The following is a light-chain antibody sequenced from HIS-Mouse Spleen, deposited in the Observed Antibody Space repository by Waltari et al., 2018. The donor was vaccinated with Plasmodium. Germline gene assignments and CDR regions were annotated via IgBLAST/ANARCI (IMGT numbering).Light chain of an antibody. CDR1: PDISNY. J-gene: IGKJ2*01. CDR2: DAS. V-gene: IGKV1-33*01. Sequence: DIQMTQSPYSLSASVGDRVTITCQASPDISNYLNWYQQKPGKAPKLLIYDASNLETGVPSRFSGSGSGTDFTFTISSLQPEDIATYYCQQYDNLPYTFGQGTKLEIK. CDR3: QQYDNLPYT.